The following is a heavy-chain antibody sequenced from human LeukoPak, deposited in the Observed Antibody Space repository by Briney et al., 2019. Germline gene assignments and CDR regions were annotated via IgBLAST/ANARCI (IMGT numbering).Heavy chain of an antibody. J-gene: IGHJ5*02. CDR3: ASGMRYSSSWYPTHNWFDP. Sequence: SETLSLTCAVSGGSISSSNWWSWVRQPPGKGLEWIGEIYHSGSTNYNPSLKSRVTISVDKSKNQFSLKLSSVTAADTAVYYCASGMRYSSSWYPTHNWFDPWGQGTLVTVSS. V-gene: IGHV4-4*02. CDR1: GGSISSSNW. CDR2: IYHSGST. D-gene: IGHD6-13*01.